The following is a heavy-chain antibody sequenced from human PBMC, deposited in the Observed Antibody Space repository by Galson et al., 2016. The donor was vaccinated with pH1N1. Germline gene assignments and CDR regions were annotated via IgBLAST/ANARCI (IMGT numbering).Heavy chain of an antibody. Sequence: SLRLSCAASGFTVSTYYMSWIRQAPGKGLDWVSVIYIGGDSYYADSVKGRFTLYRDNSKNTLWLQMNGLRAEDTAVYYCARDEGPTRSRGALDLWGQGTMVTVSS. J-gene: IGHJ3*01. D-gene: IGHD2-2*01. CDR2: IYIGGDS. CDR3: ARDEGPTRSRGALDL. V-gene: IGHV3-53*01. CDR1: GFTVSTYY.